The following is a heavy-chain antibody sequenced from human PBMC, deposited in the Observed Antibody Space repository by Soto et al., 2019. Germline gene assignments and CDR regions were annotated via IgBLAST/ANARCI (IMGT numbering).Heavy chain of an antibody. V-gene: IGHV4-30-4*01. CDR1: GDSISSGDYY. Sequence: QVQLQESGPGLVKPSQTLSLTCAVSGDSISSGDYYWSWIRQPPGKGLEWIGYIYYSGSTYYNPSLKSRATISVDTSQNPFSLKLSSVTAAETAVYYCARGGSLDYWGLGTLVTVSS. D-gene: IGHD3-16*01. J-gene: IGHJ4*02. CDR2: IYYSGST. CDR3: ARGGSLDY.